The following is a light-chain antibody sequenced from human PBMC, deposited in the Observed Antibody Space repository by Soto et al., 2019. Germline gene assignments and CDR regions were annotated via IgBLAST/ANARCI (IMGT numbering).Light chain of an antibody. CDR1: QTINSY. V-gene: IGKV1-39*01. J-gene: IGKJ1*01. CDR2: SAS. CDR3: QQSSSAPPT. Sequence: DIQMAQSPSSLSASVGDRVTITCRASQTINSYLNWYQQKPGKAPKLLIYSASNMQSGVPSRFSGSGSGTDFTLTISILQPEDFATYYCQQSSSAPPTFGQGTKV.